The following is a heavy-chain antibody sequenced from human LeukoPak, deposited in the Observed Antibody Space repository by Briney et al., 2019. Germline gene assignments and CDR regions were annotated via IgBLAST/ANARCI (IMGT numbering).Heavy chain of an antibody. CDR3: ARGSYDFWSGYFAY. V-gene: IGHV4-59*01. D-gene: IGHD3-3*01. CDR1: GRSISSYY. J-gene: IGHJ4*02. Sequence: SETLSLTCTVSGRSISSYYWSWIRQPPGKGLEWIGYIYYSGSTNYNPSLKSRVTISVDTSKNQFSLKLSSVTAADTAVYYCARGSYDFWSGYFAYWGQGTLVTVSS. CDR2: IYYSGST.